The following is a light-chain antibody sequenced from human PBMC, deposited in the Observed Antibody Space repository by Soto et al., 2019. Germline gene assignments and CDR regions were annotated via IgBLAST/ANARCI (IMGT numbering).Light chain of an antibody. CDR2: EVS. J-gene: IGLJ2*01. CDR1: SSDVGGYTY. Sequence: QPVLTQPPSASGSPGQSVTISCTGTSSDVGGYTYVSWYQQHPGKAPKLMIYEVSKRPSGVHDRFSGSKSGNTASLTVSGLQTEDEADYYCSSYAGSNKVVFGGGTKLTVL. V-gene: IGLV2-8*01. CDR3: SSYAGSNKVV.